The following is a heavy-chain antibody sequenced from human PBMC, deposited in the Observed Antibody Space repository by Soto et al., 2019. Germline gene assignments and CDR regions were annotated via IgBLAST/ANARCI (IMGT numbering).Heavy chain of an antibody. J-gene: IGHJ4*02. Sequence: GGSLRLSCAASGFTFSSYAMHWVRQAPGKGLEWVAVISYDGSNKYYADSVKGRFTISRDNSKNTLYLQMNSLRAEDTAVYYCARDLSARGSGYDWAYYDSSGYYPPDYWGQGTLVTVSS. CDR2: ISYDGSNK. CDR1: GFTFSSYA. V-gene: IGHV3-30-3*01. D-gene: IGHD3-22*01. CDR3: ARDLSARGSGYDWAYYDSSGYYPPDY.